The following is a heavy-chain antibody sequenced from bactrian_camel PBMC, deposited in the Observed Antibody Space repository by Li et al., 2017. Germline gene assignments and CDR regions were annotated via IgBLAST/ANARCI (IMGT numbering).Heavy chain of an antibody. V-gene: IGHV3S9*01. Sequence: HVQLVESGGGSVEAGGSLKLSCVASGYTEYSRYCMGWFRQGAGKEREGLAVINGDGTTGYTTSTEGRFTISQDSDRITAYLQMASLKPEDTAVYYCVSVALEERDSLVSCARWSQGTQVTVS. CDR1: GYTEYSRYC. D-gene: IGHD1*01. J-gene: IGHJ4*01. CDR2: INGDGTT.